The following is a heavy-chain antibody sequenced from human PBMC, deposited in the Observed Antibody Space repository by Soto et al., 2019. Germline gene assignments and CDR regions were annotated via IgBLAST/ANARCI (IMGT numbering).Heavy chain of an antibody. CDR1: GGSISGNNW. Sequence: SETMSLTCAVSGGSISGNNWWTWVRQPPGKGLEWVGEIHSSGTSNYSPSLESRVSISLDKSKNHFSLRLRSVTAADTAVYYCATRTGPLLWGQGTVVTVSS. J-gene: IGHJ4*02. CDR2: IHSSGTS. V-gene: IGHV4-4*02. CDR3: ATRTGPLL.